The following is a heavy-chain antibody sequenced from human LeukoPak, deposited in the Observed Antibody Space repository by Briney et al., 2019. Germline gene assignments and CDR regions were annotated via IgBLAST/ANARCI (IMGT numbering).Heavy chain of an antibody. CDR3: ARDRSDSSFVFDY. Sequence: GRSLRLSCAASGFTFSSYGMHWVRQAPGKGLEWVAVISYDGSNKYYADSVKGRFTISRDNSKNTLYLQMNSLRAEDTAVYYCARDRSDSSFVFDYWGQGTLVTVSS. CDR1: GFTFSSYG. D-gene: IGHD2-21*02. CDR2: ISYDGSNK. V-gene: IGHV3-30*03. J-gene: IGHJ4*02.